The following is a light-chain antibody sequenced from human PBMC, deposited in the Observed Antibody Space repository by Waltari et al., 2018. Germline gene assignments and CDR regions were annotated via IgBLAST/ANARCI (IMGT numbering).Light chain of an antibody. J-gene: IGKJ1*01. Sequence: IQMTQSPSSLSASVGDRVTITCRASQTVSDYVNWYQGKAWKAPSLLIYSASKLHTGVPSRFSGSGSGTHFTLTISSLQPDDFATYYCLQSYSGQWTFGQGTKVEIK. CDR2: SAS. CDR1: QTVSDY. CDR3: LQSYSGQWT. V-gene: IGKV1-39*01.